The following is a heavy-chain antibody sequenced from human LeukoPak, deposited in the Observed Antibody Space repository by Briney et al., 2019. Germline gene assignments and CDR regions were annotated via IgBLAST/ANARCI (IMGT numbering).Heavy chain of an antibody. J-gene: IGHJ4*02. Sequence: GGSLRLSCAASGFTFSSYSMNWVRQAPGKGLEWVSAISGSGGSTYYADSVKGRFTISRDNSKNTLYLQMNSLRAEDTAVYYCAKGGRARWDYFDYWGQGTLVTVSS. D-gene: IGHD1-26*01. CDR2: ISGSGGST. CDR3: AKGGRARWDYFDY. CDR1: GFTFSSYS. V-gene: IGHV3-23*01.